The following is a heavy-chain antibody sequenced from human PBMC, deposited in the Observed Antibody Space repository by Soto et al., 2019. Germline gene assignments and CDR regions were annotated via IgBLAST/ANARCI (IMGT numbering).Heavy chain of an antibody. Sequence: EVQLVESGGGLVQPGGSLRLSCAASGFTFSSYYMSGVLQAPWTGLACVANIRQDGSDKYYVDSVKGRFTISRDTAENSLYLPMNSLRADDTAVYYCAREGSVLAPATADDACDIWGQGKSVTVSS. CDR2: IRQDGSDK. CDR1: GFTFSSYY. CDR3: AREGSVLAPATADDACDI. V-gene: IGHV3-7*01. J-gene: IGHJ3*02. D-gene: IGHD3-3*02.